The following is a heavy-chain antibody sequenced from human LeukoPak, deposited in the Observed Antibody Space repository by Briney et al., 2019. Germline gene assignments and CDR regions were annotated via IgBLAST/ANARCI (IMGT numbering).Heavy chain of an antibody. Sequence: QSGGSLRLSCAASGFSFSNYAMSWVRQAPARGPGWVSSMKGGGETSYADSVKGRFTLSRDDSRNTVYLQLNNLRVDDTAIYYCAKASWASNADAVWWGQGTQVIVS. CDR2: MKGGGET. V-gene: IGHV3-23*01. CDR1: GFSFSNYA. D-gene: IGHD1-1*01. CDR3: AKASWASNADAVW. J-gene: IGHJ4*02.